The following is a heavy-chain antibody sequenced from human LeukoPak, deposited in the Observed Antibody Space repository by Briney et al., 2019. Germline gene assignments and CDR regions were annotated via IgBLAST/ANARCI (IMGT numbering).Heavy chain of an antibody. J-gene: IGHJ4*02. CDR3: ARDPYCSGGSCYSFDY. CDR1: GYTFTGYY. CDR2: INPNSGGT. Sequence: ASVTVSCKASGYTFTGYYMHWVRQAPGQGLEWMGWINPNSGGTNYAQKFQGRVTMTRDTSISTAYMELSRLRSDDTAVYYCARDPYCSGGSCYSFDYWGQGTLVTVSS. D-gene: IGHD2-15*01. V-gene: IGHV1-2*02.